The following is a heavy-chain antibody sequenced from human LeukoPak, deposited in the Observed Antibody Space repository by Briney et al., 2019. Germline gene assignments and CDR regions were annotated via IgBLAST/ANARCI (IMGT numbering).Heavy chain of an antibody. D-gene: IGHD2-2*01. CDR2: ISSSSSYT. CDR1: GFTFSDYY. V-gene: IGHV3-11*06. CDR3: ARRYCSSTSCLFDY. Sequence: GGSLRLSCAASGFTFSDYYMSWIRQAPGKGLEWVSYISSSSSYTNYADSVKGRFTISRDNAKNSLYLQMNSLRAEDTAVYYCARRYCSSTSCLFDYWGQGTLVIVSS. J-gene: IGHJ4*02.